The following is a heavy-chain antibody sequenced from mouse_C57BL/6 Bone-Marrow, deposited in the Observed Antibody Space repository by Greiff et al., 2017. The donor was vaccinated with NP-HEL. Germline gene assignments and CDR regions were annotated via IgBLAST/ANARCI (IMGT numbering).Heavy chain of an antibody. V-gene: IGHV1-42*01. Sequence: VQLQQSGPELVKPGASVKISCKASGYSFTGYYMNWVKQSPEKSLEWIGEINPSTGGTTYNQKFKAKATLTVDKSSSTAYMQLKSLTSEASAVYYCARSPFPWGQGTSVTVSS. CDR1: GYSFTGYY. CDR2: INPSTGGT. CDR3: ARSPFP. J-gene: IGHJ4*01.